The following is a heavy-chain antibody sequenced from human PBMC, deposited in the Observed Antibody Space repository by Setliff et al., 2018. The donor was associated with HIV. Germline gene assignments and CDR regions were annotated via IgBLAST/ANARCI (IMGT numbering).Heavy chain of an antibody. J-gene: IGHJ6*04. CDR3: VRERRWLQEYYYYMDV. CDR1: GDSISTYC. CDR2: IYTSGST. Sequence: SETLSLTCTVSGDSISTYCWIWIRQPPGKGLEWIGNIYTSGSTNYNPSLKSRVTMSVGKSKSQFSLRLRSVTAADTAVYYCVRERRWLQEYYYYMDVWGNGTTVTVSS. V-gene: IGHV4-4*08. D-gene: IGHD3-16*01.